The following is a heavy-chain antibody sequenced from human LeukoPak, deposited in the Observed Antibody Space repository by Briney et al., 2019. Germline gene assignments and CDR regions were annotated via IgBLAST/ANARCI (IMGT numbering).Heavy chain of an antibody. CDR1: GGSFSGYY. CDR3: ARGEPLPQTYYYDSSGYDFDY. J-gene: IGHJ4*02. V-gene: IGHV4-34*01. CDR2: INHSGST. Sequence: SETLFLTCAVYGGSFSGYYWSWIRQPPGKGLEWIGEINHSGSTNYNPSLKSRVTISVDTSKNQFSLKLSSVTAADTAVYYCARGEPLPQTYYYDSSGYDFDYWGQGTLVTVSS. D-gene: IGHD3-22*01.